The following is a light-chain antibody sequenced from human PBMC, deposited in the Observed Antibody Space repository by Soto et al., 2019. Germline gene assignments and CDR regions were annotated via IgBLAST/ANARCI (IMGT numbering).Light chain of an antibody. CDR1: SSDVGAYNY. CDR3: NSYAGCNNDYV. CDR2: EVT. Sequence: QSALTQPPSASGSRGQSITISCTGTSSDVGAYNYVSWYQQHPGKAPKLMIYEVTKRPSGVPDRFSGSKSGNTASLTVSGLQAEDEADYYCNSYAGCNNDYVFGTGTKLTVL. V-gene: IGLV2-8*01. J-gene: IGLJ1*01.